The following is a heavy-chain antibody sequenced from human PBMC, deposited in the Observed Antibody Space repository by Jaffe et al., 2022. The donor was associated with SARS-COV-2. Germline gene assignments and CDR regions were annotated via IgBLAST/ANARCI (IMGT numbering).Heavy chain of an antibody. CDR1: GGSFSGYY. V-gene: IGHV4-34*01. CDR2: INHSGST. Sequence: QVQLQQWGAGLLKPSETLSLTCAVYGGSFSGYYWSWIRQPPGKGLEWIGEINHSGSTNYNPSLKSRVTISVDTSKNQFSLKLSSVTAADTAVYYCARCSGSLDAFDIWGQGTMVTVSS. CDR3: ARCSGSLDAFDI. J-gene: IGHJ3*02. D-gene: IGHD2-15*01.